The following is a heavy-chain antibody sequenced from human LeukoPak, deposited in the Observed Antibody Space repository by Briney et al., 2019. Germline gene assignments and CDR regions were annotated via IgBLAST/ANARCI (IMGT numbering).Heavy chain of an antibody. CDR3: ARDTRNGSYYNGMDV. CDR2: INPSGGST. V-gene: IGHV1-46*01. J-gene: IGHJ6*02. D-gene: IGHD1-26*01. Sequence: GASVKVSCKASGYTFTSYYMHWVRQAPGQGLEWMGIINPSGGSTSYAQKFQGRVTMTRDTSTSTVYMELSSLRSEDTAVYYCARDTRNGSYYNGMDVWGQGTTVTLSS. CDR1: GYTFTSYY.